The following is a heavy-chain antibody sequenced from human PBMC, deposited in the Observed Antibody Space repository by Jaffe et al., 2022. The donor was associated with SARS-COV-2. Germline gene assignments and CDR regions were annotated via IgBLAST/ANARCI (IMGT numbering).Heavy chain of an antibody. CDR2: IYTGGAI. Sequence: EVQLVETGGGLIQPGGSLRLSCAASGVSVSSDYMSWVRQAPGQGLEWVSVIYTGGAIYYADSVKGRFTISRDNSKNTVYLQMNSLRADDTAVYYCARGSITFEYWGQGALVTVSS. V-gene: IGHV3-53*02. CDR3: ARGSITFEY. J-gene: IGHJ4*02. D-gene: IGHD3-10*01. CDR1: GVSVSSDY.